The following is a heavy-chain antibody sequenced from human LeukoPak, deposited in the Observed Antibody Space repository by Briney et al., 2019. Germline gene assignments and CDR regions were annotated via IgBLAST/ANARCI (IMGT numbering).Heavy chain of an antibody. Sequence: KTSETLSLTCTVSGGSISSYYWSWIRQPPGKGLEWIGYIYYSGSTNYNPSLKSRVTISVDTSKNQFSLKLSSVTAADTAVYYCATGGGYYDSSGCYKLSAFDYWGQGTLVTVSS. CDR2: IYYSGST. J-gene: IGHJ4*02. CDR3: ATGGGYYDSSGCYKLSAFDY. CDR1: GGSISSYY. D-gene: IGHD3-22*01. V-gene: IGHV4-59*08.